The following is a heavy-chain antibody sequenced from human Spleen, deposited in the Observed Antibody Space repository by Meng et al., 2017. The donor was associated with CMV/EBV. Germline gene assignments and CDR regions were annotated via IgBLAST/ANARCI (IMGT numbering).Heavy chain of an antibody. D-gene: IGHD1-26*01. CDR3: ARVQSGSYFSDFDY. Sequence: ASVKVSCKASGYTFTAHYFHWVRQAPGQGLEWMGWIHPHRGDTNYAQQFQGRVTLTRDTSINTGYMELSRLRSDDTAVYYCARVQSGSYFSDFDYWGQGTLVTVSS. J-gene: IGHJ4*02. CDR2: IHPHRGDT. V-gene: IGHV1-2*02. CDR1: GYTFTAHY.